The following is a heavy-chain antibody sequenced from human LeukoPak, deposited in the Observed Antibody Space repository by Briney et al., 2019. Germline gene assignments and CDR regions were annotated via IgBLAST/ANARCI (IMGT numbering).Heavy chain of an antibody. D-gene: IGHD5-18*01. CDR3: ASRDTAMVAFDY. V-gene: IGHV3-23*01. CDR2: VRGSGGST. CDR1: GFTFSSYA. J-gene: IGHJ4*02. Sequence: GGPLRLSCAASGFTFSSYAMSWVPQAPGKGLEWVSAVRGSGGSTYYADSVKGRYTISRDNPKNTLYLQMNSLRAEDTAVYYCASRDTAMVAFDYWGQGTLVTVSS.